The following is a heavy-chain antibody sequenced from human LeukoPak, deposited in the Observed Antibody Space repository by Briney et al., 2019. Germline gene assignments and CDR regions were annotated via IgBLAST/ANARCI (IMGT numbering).Heavy chain of an antibody. CDR2: IKYDGSDK. V-gene: IGHV3-7*04. Sequence: PGGSLRLSCAASGFTFSGFWMSWVRQAPTKGLEWVPNIKYDGSDKRYVDSVKGRFTVSRDNANNSLYLQMNSLRAEDTAVYYCVRGGGSFDSWGQGTLVTVSS. D-gene: IGHD3-16*01. J-gene: IGHJ4*02. CDR3: VRGGGSFDS. CDR1: GFTFSGFW.